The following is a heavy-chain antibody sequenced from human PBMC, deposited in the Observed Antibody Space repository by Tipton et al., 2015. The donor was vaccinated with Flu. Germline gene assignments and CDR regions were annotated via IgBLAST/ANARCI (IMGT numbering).Heavy chain of an antibody. J-gene: IGHJ4*02. Sequence: SLRLSCAASGFTFNDYYMDWVRQAPGKGLEWVGRSGNKARSYTTEYGASVKGRFTLSRDDSKNSLYLQMNGLKIEDTAVYYCARGLYYDSSGYSSGFDYWGQGTLVTVSS. CDR2: SGNKARSYTT. CDR3: ARGLYYDSSGYSSGFDY. D-gene: IGHD3-22*01. CDR1: GFTFNDYY. V-gene: IGHV3-72*01.